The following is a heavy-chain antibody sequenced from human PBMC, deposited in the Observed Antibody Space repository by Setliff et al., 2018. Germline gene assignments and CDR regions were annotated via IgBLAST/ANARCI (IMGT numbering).Heavy chain of an antibody. Sequence: SETLSLTCVVYGGSFSGYQWSWIRQPPGKGLEWIGRIYTSGSTNYNPSLKSRVTMSLDTSKNQFSLKLSSVTAADTAVYYCARANKKLDYYYYYYMDVWGKGTTVTVSS. J-gene: IGHJ6*03. CDR2: IYTSGST. D-gene: IGHD1-1*01. CDR3: ARANKKLDYYYYYYMDV. V-gene: IGHV4-59*10. CDR1: GGSFSGYQ.